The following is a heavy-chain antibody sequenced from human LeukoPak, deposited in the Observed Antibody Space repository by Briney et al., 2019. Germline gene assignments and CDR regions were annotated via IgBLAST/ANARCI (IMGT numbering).Heavy chain of an antibody. CDR3: ARAGGGSYSPDY. J-gene: IGHJ4*02. CDR2: IIPIFGTA. CDR1: GGTFSSYA. D-gene: IGHD1-26*01. Sequence: ASVKVSCKASGGTFSSYAISWVRQAPGQGLEWMGGIIPIFGTANYAQKFQGRVTITADESTSTAYMELSSLRSEDTAVYYCARAGGGSYSPDYWGQGTLVTVSS. V-gene: IGHV1-69*13.